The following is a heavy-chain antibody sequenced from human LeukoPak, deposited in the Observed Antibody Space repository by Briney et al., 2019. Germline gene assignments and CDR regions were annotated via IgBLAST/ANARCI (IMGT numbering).Heavy chain of an antibody. J-gene: IGHJ6*02. CDR1: GYTFTTYS. Sequence: ASVKVSCKASGYTFTTYSMHWVRQAPGQRLEWMGWINAGNGNAEYSQRFQGRVNIIRDTSASTAYMELSSLRSEDTAVYYCASAYYDILTGYRTSHYYYGMDVWGQGTTVTVSS. CDR2: INAGNGNA. CDR3: ASAYYDILTGYRTSHYYYGMDV. V-gene: IGHV1-3*01. D-gene: IGHD3-9*01.